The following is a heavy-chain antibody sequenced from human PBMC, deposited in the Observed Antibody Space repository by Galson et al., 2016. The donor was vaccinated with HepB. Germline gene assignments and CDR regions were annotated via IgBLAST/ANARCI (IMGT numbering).Heavy chain of an antibody. J-gene: IGHJ2*01. V-gene: IGHV4-31*03. Sequence: TLSLTCIVSGGSISSGRYYWSWIRQHPGKGLEWIGYIYDSGSTYYNPSLKSRRTISVDTSKTQFSLKLSSVTVADTAVYYCASYRKNCDGDCYKYFDLWGRGTLVTVSS. D-gene: IGHD2-21*01. CDR2: IYDSGST. CDR1: GGSISSGRYY. CDR3: ASYRKNCDGDCYKYFDL.